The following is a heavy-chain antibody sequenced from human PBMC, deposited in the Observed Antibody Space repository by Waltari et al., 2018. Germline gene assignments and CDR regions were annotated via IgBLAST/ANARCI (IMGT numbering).Heavy chain of an antibody. Sequence: EVQLLESGGGLVQPGGSLRLSCAASGFTFSSYAMSWVRQAPGKGLEWVSAIRGSGGSTYYADAVNVRFTSSRDNSKNTLYLQMNSLRAEDTAVYYCAKDLLRFGERGGIDYWGQGTLVTVSS. CDR1: GFTFSSYA. D-gene: IGHD3-10*01. V-gene: IGHV3-23*01. CDR3: AKDLLRFGERGGIDY. J-gene: IGHJ4*02. CDR2: IRGSGGST.